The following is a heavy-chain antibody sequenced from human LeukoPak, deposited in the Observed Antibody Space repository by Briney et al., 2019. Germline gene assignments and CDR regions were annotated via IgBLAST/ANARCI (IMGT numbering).Heavy chain of an antibody. CDR2: INWNGGST. Sequence: GGSLRLSCAASGFTFSSYEMIWVRQAPGKGLEWVSGINWNGGSTGYADSVKGRFTISRDNAKNSLYLQMNSLRAEDTALYYCARGPKGAVAGTVDYWGQGTLVTVSA. CDR1: GFTFSSYE. V-gene: IGHV3-20*04. J-gene: IGHJ4*02. CDR3: ARGPKGAVAGTVDY. D-gene: IGHD6-19*01.